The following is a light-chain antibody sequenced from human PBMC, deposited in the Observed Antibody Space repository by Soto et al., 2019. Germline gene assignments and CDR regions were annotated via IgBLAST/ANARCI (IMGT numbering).Light chain of an antibody. Sequence: IGLTPSLANLSMSPGSGSPLSCRDSQNISNYLTWYQQKPGQAPRLLIYDVSNRATDIPSRFSGSGSGTDFTLTISSLEPEDLAVYFCQQRSNWPRTFGQGSKVDIK. V-gene: IGKV3-11*01. CDR1: QNISNY. J-gene: IGKJ1*01. CDR3: QQRSNWPRT. CDR2: DVS.